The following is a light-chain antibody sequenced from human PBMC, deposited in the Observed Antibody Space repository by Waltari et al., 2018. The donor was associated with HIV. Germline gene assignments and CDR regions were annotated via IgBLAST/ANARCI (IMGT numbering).Light chain of an antibody. CDR2: EDS. V-gene: IGLV3-25*03. CDR3: QSADSSGTYV. J-gene: IGLJ2*01. CDR1: PLPQQY. Sequence: SYELTQPPSVSVAPGQTATITCSGEPLPQQYGYWYQQKSGQAPVLVIYEDSARPSGIPERFSGSTSGTTVTLTINGVQAEDEADYYCQSADSSGTYVFGGGTKLTVL.